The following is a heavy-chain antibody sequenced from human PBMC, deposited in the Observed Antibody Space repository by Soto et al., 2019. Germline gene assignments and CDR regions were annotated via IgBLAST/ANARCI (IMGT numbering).Heavy chain of an antibody. CDR3: ARGSWDDASGHYYMDA. CDR1: GDSVSSNSAG. J-gene: IGHJ6*03. Sequence: SQTLSLTCDISGDSVSSNSAGWNWIRQTPSRGLEWLGRTYYKSKWYYTYAASVKSRITVSPDTSKNQFSLQLTSVTPEDTAVYYCARGSWDDASGHYYMDAWDKGTTVTVSS. V-gene: IGHV6-1*01. CDR2: TYYKSKWYY. D-gene: IGHD1-1*01.